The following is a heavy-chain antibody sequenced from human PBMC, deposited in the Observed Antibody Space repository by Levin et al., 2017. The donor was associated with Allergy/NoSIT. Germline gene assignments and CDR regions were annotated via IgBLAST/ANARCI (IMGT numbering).Heavy chain of an antibody. Sequence: PGGSLRLSCTASGFTFSNYPMSWVRQTPGKGLEWISAIGASSGTTYYTDSVKGRFTISKDYSNNILYLQMNSLRAEDTAVYYCARHLLAAGREYDYWGQGALVTVSS. CDR2: IGASSGTT. J-gene: IGHJ4*02. D-gene: IGHD6-13*01. CDR1: GFTFSNYP. CDR3: ARHLLAAGREYDY. V-gene: IGHV3-23*01.